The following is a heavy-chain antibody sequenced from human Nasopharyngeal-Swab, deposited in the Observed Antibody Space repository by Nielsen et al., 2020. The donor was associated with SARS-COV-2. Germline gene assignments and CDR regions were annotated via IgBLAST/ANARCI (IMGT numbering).Heavy chain of an antibody. V-gene: IGHV3-30*02. CDR3: ANEGLTPFYHYMDV. CDR1: GFIFSSHG. Sequence: GGSLRLSCAASGFIFSSHGMHWVRQAPGKGLEWVAFIRYDGSNKYYADSVKGRFTISRDNSKNTLNLQMNSLKPEDTAVYYCANEGLTPFYHYMDVWGEGTTVTVSS. J-gene: IGHJ6*03. D-gene: IGHD3-9*01. CDR2: IRYDGSNK.